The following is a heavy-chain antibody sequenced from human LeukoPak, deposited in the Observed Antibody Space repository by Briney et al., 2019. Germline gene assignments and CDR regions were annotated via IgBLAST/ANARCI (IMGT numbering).Heavy chain of an antibody. J-gene: IGHJ5*02. CDR3: ARDLYCSSTSCPSWFDP. D-gene: IGHD2-2*01. CDR1: GYTFTSYG. V-gene: IGHV1-18*01. CDR2: ISAYNGNT. Sequence: GASVKVSCKASGYTFTSYGISWVGQAPGQGLEWMGWISAYNGNTNYAQKLQGRVTMTTDTYTSTAYMELRSLRSDDTAVYYCARDLYCSSTSCPSWFDPWGQGTLVTVSS.